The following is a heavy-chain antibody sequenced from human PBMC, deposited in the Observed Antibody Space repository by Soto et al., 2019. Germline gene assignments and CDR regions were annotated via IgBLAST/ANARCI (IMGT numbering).Heavy chain of an antibody. J-gene: IGHJ5*02. Sequence: RSLTCTVSGGSISSYYWSWIRQPPGKGLEWIGYIYYSGSTNYNPSLKSRVTISVGTSKNQFSLKLSSVAAADTAVYYCARRDNWFDPWGQGTLVTVSS. CDR3: ARRDNWFDP. CDR2: IYYSGST. V-gene: IGHV4-59*01. CDR1: GGSISSYY.